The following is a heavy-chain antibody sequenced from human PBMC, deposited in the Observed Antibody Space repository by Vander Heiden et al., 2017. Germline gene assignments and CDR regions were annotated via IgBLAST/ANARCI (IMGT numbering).Heavy chain of an antibody. CDR3: AKGYSYGSYWFDY. Sequence: EVQLVESGGGLVQPGRSLRLSCAASGFTFDDYAMHWVRQAPGKGLEWVAGISWNSGSIGYADSVKGRFTISRDNAKNSLYLQMNSLRAEDTALYYCAKGYSYGSYWFDYWGQGTLVTVSS. CDR2: ISWNSGSI. CDR1: GFTFDDYA. D-gene: IGHD5-18*01. V-gene: IGHV3-9*01. J-gene: IGHJ4*02.